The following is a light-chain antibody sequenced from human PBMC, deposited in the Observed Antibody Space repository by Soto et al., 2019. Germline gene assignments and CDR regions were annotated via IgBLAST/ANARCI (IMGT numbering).Light chain of an antibody. J-gene: IGLJ2*01. Sequence: QSALTQPASVSGSPGQSITISCTGTSSDIGGYNFVSWYQQHPGKAPQLMIYEVTNRPSGIFNRFSGSKSGNTASLTISGVQPEDEADYYCSSYRTMTTLVFGGGTKLTVL. CDR1: SSDIGGYNF. CDR3: SSYRTMTTLV. CDR2: EVT. V-gene: IGLV2-14*01.